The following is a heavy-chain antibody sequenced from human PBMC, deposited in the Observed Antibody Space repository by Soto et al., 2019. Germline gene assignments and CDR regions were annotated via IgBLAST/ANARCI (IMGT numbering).Heavy chain of an antibody. V-gene: IGHV3-53*01. CDR2: IYTSGSA. CDR1: GFTVSSNY. D-gene: IGHD2-2*01. J-gene: IGHJ4*02. CDR3: ARGGVVVPAARMVFYFDY. Sequence: EVQLVESGGGLIQPGGSLRLSCAASGFTVSSNYMSWVRQAPGKGLEWVSIIYTSGSAYYVDSVKGRFTISRDNSKNTLYLQMNSLRAEDTAVYYCARGGVVVPAARMVFYFDYWGQGTLVTVSS.